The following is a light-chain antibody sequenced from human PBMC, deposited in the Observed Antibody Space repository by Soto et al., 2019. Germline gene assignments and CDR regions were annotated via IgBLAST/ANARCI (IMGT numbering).Light chain of an antibody. CDR2: KAS. Sequence: DIQMTQSPSTLSASVGDRVTITCRASQSISSWLAWYQQKPGKAPKLLIYKASSLESGAPSRFSGSGSGTDFTLTISSLQPDDFATYYCQQYNSYSQTFGQGTKVDIK. CDR3: QQYNSYSQT. J-gene: IGKJ1*01. V-gene: IGKV1-5*03. CDR1: QSISSW.